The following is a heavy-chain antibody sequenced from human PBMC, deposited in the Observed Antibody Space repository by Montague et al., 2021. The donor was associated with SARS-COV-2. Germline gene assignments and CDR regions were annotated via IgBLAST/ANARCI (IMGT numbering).Heavy chain of an antibody. CDR2: IYYYGNT. J-gene: IGHJ4*02. V-gene: IGHV4-59*01. CDR3: AKEFGSGSINLTY. Sequence: SETLSLTCTVSGDSIKNYFWSWIRQPPGKGLEWIGYIYYYGNTHXNSSLKSRATISIDTSRNLFSLQLRSVTTAYTAVYFCAKEFGSGSINLTYWGQGVLATVSS. CDR1: GDSIKNYF. D-gene: IGHD3-10*01.